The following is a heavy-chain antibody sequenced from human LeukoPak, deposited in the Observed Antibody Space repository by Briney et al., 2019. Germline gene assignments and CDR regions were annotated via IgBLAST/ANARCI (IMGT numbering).Heavy chain of an antibody. CDR1: GFTFNTYP. Sequence: GGSLRLSCAASGFTFNTYPMHWVRQAPGKGLEWVAVISYDGNNKYYVDSVKGRFTISRDNAKNTLYLQMNRLRSEDTAVYYCARHLRSSGWFIPFPVDVWGKGTTVTVSS. J-gene: IGHJ6*04. CDR3: ARHLRSSGWFIPFPVDV. CDR2: ISYDGNNK. V-gene: IGHV3-30*04. D-gene: IGHD6-19*01.